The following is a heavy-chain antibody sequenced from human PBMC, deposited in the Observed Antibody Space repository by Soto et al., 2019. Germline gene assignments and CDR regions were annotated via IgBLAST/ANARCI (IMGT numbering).Heavy chain of an antibody. J-gene: IGHJ6*02. Sequence: ASETLSLTCAVSGYSISSGYYWGWIRQSPGKGLEWIGSIYHSGSTYYNPSLKSRVIISVDTSKNQFSLKLSSVTAADTAVYYCARLAPIAVSEGMDVCGQGTTVTVCS. CDR3: ARLAPIAVSEGMDV. CDR1: GYSISSGYY. V-gene: IGHV4-38-2*01. D-gene: IGHD6-19*01. CDR2: IYHSGST.